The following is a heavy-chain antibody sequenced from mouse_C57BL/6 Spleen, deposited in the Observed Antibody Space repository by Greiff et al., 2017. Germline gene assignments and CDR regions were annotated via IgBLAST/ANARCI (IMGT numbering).Heavy chain of an antibody. J-gene: IGHJ4*01. CDR3: ASYYYGSSPYAMDY. D-gene: IGHD1-1*01. CDR2: ISSGSSTI. Sequence: EVKVVESGGGLVKPGGSLKLSCAASGFTFSDYGMHWVRQAPEKGLEWVAYISSGSSTIYYADTVKGRFTISRDNANNTLFLPMTSLRSEDTAKYYCASYYYGSSPYAMDYWGQGTSVTVSS. V-gene: IGHV5-17*01. CDR1: GFTFSDYG.